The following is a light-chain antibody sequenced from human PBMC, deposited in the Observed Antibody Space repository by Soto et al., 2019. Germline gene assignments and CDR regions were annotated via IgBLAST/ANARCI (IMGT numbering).Light chain of an antibody. CDR3: QQSYNTRA. J-gene: IGKJ2*01. CDR1: HTISDY. V-gene: IGKV1-39*01. Sequence: DIQMTQSPSSLSASVGDRATITCRASHTISDYLNWYQQKPGKAPKVLIYAASSLQNGVPSRFSGSGSGTEFTLTISSLQPEDSATYYCQQSYNTRAFGQGTKVDIK. CDR2: AAS.